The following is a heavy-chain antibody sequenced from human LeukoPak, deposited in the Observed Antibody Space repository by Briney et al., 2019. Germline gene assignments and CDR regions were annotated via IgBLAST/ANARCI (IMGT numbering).Heavy chain of an antibody. CDR1: GYTFTGYY. CDR3: ARDASYYYDSSGYPFHYYMDV. CDR2: INPNSGGT. Sequence: ASVKVSCKASGYTFTGYYMHWVRQAPGQGLEWMGRINPNSGGTNYAQKFQARVTMTRDTSIRTAYMELSRLRSDDTAVYYYARDASYYYDSSGYPFHYYMDVWGKGTTVTVSS. D-gene: IGHD3-22*01. V-gene: IGHV1-2*06. J-gene: IGHJ6*03.